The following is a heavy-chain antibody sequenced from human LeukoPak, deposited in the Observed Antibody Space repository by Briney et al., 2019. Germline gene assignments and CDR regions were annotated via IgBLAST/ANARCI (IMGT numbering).Heavy chain of an antibody. Sequence: GGSLRLSCAASGFTFSTYAMTWVRQAPGKGLEWVSVISGSGVSTNYADSVRGRFTISRDNPKNTLSLQMSSLRAEDTAVYYCAKDKSTSPGTFDYWGQGTLVTVSS. CDR2: ISGSGVST. D-gene: IGHD2/OR15-2a*01. J-gene: IGHJ4*02. V-gene: IGHV3-23*01. CDR1: GFTFSTYA. CDR3: AKDKSTSPGTFDY.